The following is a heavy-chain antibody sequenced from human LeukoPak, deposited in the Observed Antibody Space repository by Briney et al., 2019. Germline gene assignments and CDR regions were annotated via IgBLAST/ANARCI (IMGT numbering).Heavy chain of an antibody. CDR1: GFSLNTSGAG. D-gene: IGHD3-10*01. CDR2: ISRDDDK. CDR3: AHTGSPHGEDWFDP. Sequence: ESGPTLVKPTQTLTLTCTFSGFSLNTSGAGVGWIRQPPGKALEWLALISRDDDKRYTPSLKNRLTIHKDTAKNQVVLRMTNMDPVDTATYYCAHTGSPHGEDWFDPWGQGILVTVSS. V-gene: IGHV2-5*02. J-gene: IGHJ5*02.